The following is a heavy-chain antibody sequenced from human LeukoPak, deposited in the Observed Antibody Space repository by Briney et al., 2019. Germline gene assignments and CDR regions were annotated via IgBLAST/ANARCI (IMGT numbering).Heavy chain of an antibody. CDR1: GGTFSSYT. CDR3: AQTFRICSSTSCSKPLDY. J-gene: IGHJ4*02. CDR2: IIPILGIA. Sequence: SVKVSCKASGGTFSSYTISWVRQAPGQGLEWMGRIIPILGIANYAQKFQGRVTITADKSTNTAYMELSSLRSEDTAVYYCAQTFRICSSTSCSKPLDYWGQGTLVTVSS. D-gene: IGHD2-2*01. V-gene: IGHV1-69*02.